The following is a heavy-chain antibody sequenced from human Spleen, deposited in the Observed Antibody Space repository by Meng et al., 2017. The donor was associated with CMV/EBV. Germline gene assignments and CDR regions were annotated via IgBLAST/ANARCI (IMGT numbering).Heavy chain of an antibody. V-gene: IGHV3-30*04. CDR1: GFTFTSHA. Sequence: GESLKISCAASGFTFTSHAMHWVRQAPGKGLEWVAVMSYDGSNKYYVDSVKGRFTISRDNSKNTLVLQMNSLRAEDTAVYYCARDLGYYGLGSQYYFDYWGQGTLVTVSS. CDR3: ARDLGYYGLGSQYYFDY. J-gene: IGHJ4*02. CDR2: MSYDGSNK. D-gene: IGHD3-10*01.